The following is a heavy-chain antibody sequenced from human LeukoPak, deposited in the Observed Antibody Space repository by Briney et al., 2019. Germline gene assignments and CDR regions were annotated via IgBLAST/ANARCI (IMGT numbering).Heavy chain of an antibody. CDR3: ARSSYSSSSSV. J-gene: IGHJ3*01. CDR1: GFAFSGFW. Sequence: GGSLRLSCAVSGFAFSGFWMRWSRQAPGKGLEWVASINSDGSEGYYADVVKGRFTISRDNAKNSLYLQINSLRAEDTAVYYCARSSYSSSSSVWGQGTMVTVSS. CDR2: INSDGSEG. V-gene: IGHV3-7*03. D-gene: IGHD6-6*01.